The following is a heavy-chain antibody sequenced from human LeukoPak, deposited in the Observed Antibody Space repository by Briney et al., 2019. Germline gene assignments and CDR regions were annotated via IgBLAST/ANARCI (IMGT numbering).Heavy chain of an antibody. CDR3: ARDLVTVTKGFDI. V-gene: IGHV4-59*11. CDR1: GDSFSSHY. Sequence: SETLSFTCAVSGDSFSSHYWTWIRQSPGTGLEWIGYISHIGRTNYNPSLKSRVTISIDTSKNQFSLKLRSVTAADTAVYYCARDLVTVTKGFDIWGQGTMVSVSS. D-gene: IGHD4-17*01. J-gene: IGHJ3*02. CDR2: ISHIGRT.